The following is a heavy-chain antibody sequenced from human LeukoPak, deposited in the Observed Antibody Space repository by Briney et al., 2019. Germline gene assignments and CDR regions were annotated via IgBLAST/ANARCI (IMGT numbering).Heavy chain of an antibody. CDR3: ARALSWTTNSYYYMDV. V-gene: IGHV1-8*01. J-gene: IGHJ6*03. CDR2: MNPNSGNT. CDR1: GYTFTSYD. D-gene: IGHD3/OR15-3a*01. Sequence: ASVKVSCKASGYTFTSYDIDWVRQATGQGLEWMGWMNPNSGNTGYAQKFQGRVTMTKNTSITTAYMELSSLRSEDTAVYYCARALSWTTNSYYYMDVWGKGTTVTVSS.